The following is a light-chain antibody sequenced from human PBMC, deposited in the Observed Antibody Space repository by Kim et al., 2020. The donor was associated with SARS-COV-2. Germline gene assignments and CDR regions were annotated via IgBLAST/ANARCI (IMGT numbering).Light chain of an antibody. CDR1: SSNIGNNP. CDR2: YDD. V-gene: IGLV1-36*01. Sequence: QSVLTQPPTVSEAPRQRVTISCSGSSSNIGNNPVNWYQHLPGKAPELLIYYDDLLPSGVSDRFSGSKSGTSASLAISGLQSEDEADYYCAAWDDSLNGYVFGTWAKVTVL. J-gene: IGLJ1*01. CDR3: AAWDDSLNGYV.